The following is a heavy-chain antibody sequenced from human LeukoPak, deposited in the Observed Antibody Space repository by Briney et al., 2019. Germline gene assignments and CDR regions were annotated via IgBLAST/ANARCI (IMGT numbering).Heavy chain of an antibody. CDR2: IRSSGTPI. CDR1: GFTFSSYE. V-gene: IGHV3-48*03. D-gene: IGHD5-24*01. Sequence: GGSLRLSCVASGFTFSSYEMNWVGQAPGKGLEWVSYIRSSGTPIYYADSVKGRFTISRDNAKNSLYLQMNNLRAEDTAVYYCARDGFNFADAFDAWGQGTLATVSS. J-gene: IGHJ3*01. CDR3: ARDGFNFADAFDA.